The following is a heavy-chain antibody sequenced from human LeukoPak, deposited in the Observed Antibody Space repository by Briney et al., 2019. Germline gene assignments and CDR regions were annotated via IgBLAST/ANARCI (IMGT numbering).Heavy chain of an antibody. D-gene: IGHD3-16*01. J-gene: IGHJ3*02. CDR3: ARATGTWGHDGFDI. CDR1: GYTFMSHG. V-gene: IGHV1-18*01. CDR2: ISGSSSNT. Sequence: ASVKVSCKAYGYTFMSHGISWVRQAPGHGLEWMGWISGSSSNTNYAQRLQGRVTMTTDTSTTTAYMELRSLRSGDTAVYYCARATGTWGHDGFDIWGQGTMVTVSS.